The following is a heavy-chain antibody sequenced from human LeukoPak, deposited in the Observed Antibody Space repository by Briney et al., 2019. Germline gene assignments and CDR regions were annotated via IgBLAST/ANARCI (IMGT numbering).Heavy chain of an antibody. Sequence: SETLSLXCTVSGGSIRSYYWSWIRQPPGKGLEWIGYISYSGTTNYNPSLKSRITLSVDTSENQFYLRLTSVTAADTAMYYCARVDSNYVFDYWGQGTLVTVSS. CDR3: ARVDSNYVFDY. V-gene: IGHV4-59*01. CDR2: ISYSGTT. CDR1: GGSIRSYY. D-gene: IGHD4-11*01. J-gene: IGHJ4*02.